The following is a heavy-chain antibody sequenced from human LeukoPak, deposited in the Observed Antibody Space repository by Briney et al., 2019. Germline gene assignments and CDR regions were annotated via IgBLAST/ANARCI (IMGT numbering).Heavy chain of an antibody. CDR1: GGSLSGYY. Sequence: SETLSLTCAVYGGSLSGYYWSWIRQPPGKGLEWLGEINHRGTTNYNPFLMSRFAISLDTSNNQFSLRMNSVTAVDTAVYYCARLSVSMFGVVRNWFDPWGQGTLVTVSS. V-gene: IGHV4-34*01. D-gene: IGHD3-3*01. CDR3: ARLSVSMFGVVRNWFDP. J-gene: IGHJ5*02. CDR2: INHRGTT.